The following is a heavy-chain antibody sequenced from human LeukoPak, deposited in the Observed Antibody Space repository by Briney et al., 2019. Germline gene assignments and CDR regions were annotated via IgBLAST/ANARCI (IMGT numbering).Heavy chain of an antibody. CDR3: ARWRYGSGKYFDY. CDR2: IYTSGST. J-gene: IGHJ4*02. V-gene: IGHV4-61*02. D-gene: IGHD3-10*01. CDR1: GGSISSGSYY. Sequence: SHTLSLTCTVSGGSISSGSYYWSWIRQPAGKGLEWIGRIYTSGSTNYNPSLKSRVTISVDTSKNQFSLKLSSVTAADTAVYYCARWRYGSGKYFDYWGQGTLVTVSS.